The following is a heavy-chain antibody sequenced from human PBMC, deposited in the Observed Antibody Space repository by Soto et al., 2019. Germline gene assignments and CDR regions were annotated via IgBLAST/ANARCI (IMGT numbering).Heavy chain of an antibody. D-gene: IGHD1-26*01. CDR1: GDSVSSSSVT. V-gene: IGHV6-1*01. CDR3: VRLIGNSWLDF. CDR2: TYYRSKWYN. Sequence: PSQTLSLTCAISGDSVSSSSVTWNWIRECPSRGLEWLGRTYYRSKWYNDYAESVKSRITINPDTSKNQFSLHLNSVTPEDTAVYYCVRLIGNSWLDFWGQRTLVTVSS. J-gene: IGHJ5*01.